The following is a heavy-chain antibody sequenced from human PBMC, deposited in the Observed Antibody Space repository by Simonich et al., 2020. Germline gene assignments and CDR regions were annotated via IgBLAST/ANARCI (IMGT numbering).Heavy chain of an antibody. CDR3: ARSSDLLNWNDGPYY. D-gene: IGHD1-1*01. J-gene: IGHJ4*02. Sequence: QVQLVQSGAEVKKTGVSVKVSCKASGYPFTGYYMQGVRQAPGKGLEWMGWINPNSGGTNNAQKVQGRVTMTRETSISTAYMELSRLRSDDTAVYYCARSSDLLNWNDGPYYWGQGTLVTVSS. CDR2: INPNSGGT. V-gene: IGHV1-2*02. CDR1: GYPFTGYY.